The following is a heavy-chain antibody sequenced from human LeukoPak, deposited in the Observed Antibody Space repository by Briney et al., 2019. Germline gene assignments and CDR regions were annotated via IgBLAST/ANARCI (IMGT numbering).Heavy chain of an antibody. CDR1: GFTFSSYA. D-gene: IGHD5-18*01. Sequence: GGSLRLSCAASGFTFSSYAMHWVRQAPGKGLEWVTFIRYDGGSIYYADSVKGRFTISRDNSNNTLYLQMNSLRPEDTAVYYCAKDGGYSYGDYYFYYMDVWGKGTTVTISS. J-gene: IGHJ6*03. CDR2: IRYDGGSI. V-gene: IGHV3-30*02. CDR3: AKDGGYSYGDYYFYYMDV.